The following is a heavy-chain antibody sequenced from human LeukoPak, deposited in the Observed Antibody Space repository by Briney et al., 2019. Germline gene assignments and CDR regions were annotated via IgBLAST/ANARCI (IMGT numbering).Heavy chain of an antibody. J-gene: IGHJ4*02. Sequence: GGSLRLSGAASGFTFSSYAMTWVRQAPGKGLEWVSVISGSGGGTFYADAVKGRFTISRDNSKNTLYLQMSSLRAEDTAVYYCAKTGRYDSSGYPHYWGQGTLVTVSS. D-gene: IGHD3-22*01. CDR3: AKTGRYDSSGYPHY. CDR2: ISGSGGGT. CDR1: GFTFSSYA. V-gene: IGHV3-23*01.